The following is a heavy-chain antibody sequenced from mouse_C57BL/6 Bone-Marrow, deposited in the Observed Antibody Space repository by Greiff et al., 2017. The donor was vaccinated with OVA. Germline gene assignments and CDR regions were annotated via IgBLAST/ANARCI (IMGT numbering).Heavy chain of an antibody. CDR3: ARDHYGSSLYFDY. V-gene: IGHV5-4*01. CDR1: GFTFSSYA. CDR2: ISDGGSYT. J-gene: IGHJ2*01. D-gene: IGHD1-1*01. Sequence: EVQLVESGGGLVKPGGSLKLSCAASGFTFSSYAMSWVRQTPEKRLEWVATISDGGSYTYYPDNVKGRFTISRDNAKNNLYLQMSHLKSEDTAMYYCARDHYGSSLYFDYWGQGTTLTVSS.